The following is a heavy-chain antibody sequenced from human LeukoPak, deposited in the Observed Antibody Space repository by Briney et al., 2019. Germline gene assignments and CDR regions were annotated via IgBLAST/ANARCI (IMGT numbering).Heavy chain of an antibody. V-gene: IGHV3-11*01. CDR2: ITGSGGDI. CDR1: GFTVSSNY. Sequence: GGSLRLSCAASGFTVSSNYMSWVRQAPGKGLEWVSYITGSGGDISYADSVKGRFTISRDNAKNSLYLQMNSLRAEDTAVYYCARGSYYYDTTVYYAPDFWGQGTLVTVSS. D-gene: IGHD3-22*01. CDR3: ARGSYYYDTTVYYAPDF. J-gene: IGHJ4*02.